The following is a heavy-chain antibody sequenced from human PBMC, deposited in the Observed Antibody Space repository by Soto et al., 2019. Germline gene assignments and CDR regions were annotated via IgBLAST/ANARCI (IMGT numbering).Heavy chain of an antibody. CDR3: AGPYYYDSSGYYYDGDY. D-gene: IGHD3-22*01. Sequence: EVQLVESGGGLVQPGGSLRLSCAASGFTFSSYSMNWVRQAPGKGLEWVSYISSSSSTIYYADSVKGRFTISRDNAKNSLYLQMNSLRAEDTAVYYCAGPYYYDSSGYYYDGDYWGQGTLVTVSS. CDR2: ISSSSSTI. V-gene: IGHV3-48*01. J-gene: IGHJ4*02. CDR1: GFTFSSYS.